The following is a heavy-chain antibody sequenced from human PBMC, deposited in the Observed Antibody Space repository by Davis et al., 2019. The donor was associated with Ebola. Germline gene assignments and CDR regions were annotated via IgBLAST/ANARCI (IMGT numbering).Heavy chain of an antibody. J-gene: IGHJ6*02. CDR2: IRYDGSNK. Sequence: GGSLRLSCETSGFIFRNYVMSWVRQAPGKGLEWVAFIRYDGSNKYYADSVKGRFTISRDNSKNTLYLQMNSLRAEDTAVYYCAKGNIAALVYYGMDVWGQGTTVTVSS. CDR3: AKGNIAALVYYGMDV. CDR1: GFIFRNYV. V-gene: IGHV3-30*02. D-gene: IGHD6-6*01.